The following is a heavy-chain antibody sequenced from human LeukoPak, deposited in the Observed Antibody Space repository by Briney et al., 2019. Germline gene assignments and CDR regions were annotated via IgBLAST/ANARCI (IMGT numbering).Heavy chain of an antibody. V-gene: IGHV3-23*01. Sequence: PGGSLRLSCAASGFTFSSYALSWVRQAPGKGLEWVSSLSGSGYNTYYADSVKGRFTISRDNSKNTVYPQMNSLRAEDTAVYYCAKDPYGTRYFDYLGQGTLVTVSS. CDR3: AKDPYGTRYFDY. J-gene: IGHJ4*02. D-gene: IGHD2-2*01. CDR1: GFTFSSYA. CDR2: LSGSGYNT.